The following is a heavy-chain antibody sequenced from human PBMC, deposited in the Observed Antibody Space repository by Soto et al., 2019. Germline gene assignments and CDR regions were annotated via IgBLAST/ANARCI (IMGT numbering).Heavy chain of an antibody. CDR2: TYYRSKWYN. D-gene: IGHD3-3*01. J-gene: IGHJ4*02. CDR3: ASLWAGDGYYDFWSGPD. V-gene: IGHV6-1*01. Sequence: PSQTLSLTCAISGDSVSSNSAAWNWIRQSPSGGLEWLGRTYYRSKWYNDYAVSVKSRITINPDTSKNQFSLQLNSVTPEDTAVYYCASLWAGDGYYDFWSGPDWGQGTLVTVSS. CDR1: GDSVSSNSAA.